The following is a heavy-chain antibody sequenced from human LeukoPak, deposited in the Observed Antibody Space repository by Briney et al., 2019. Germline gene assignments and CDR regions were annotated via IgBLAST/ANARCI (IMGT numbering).Heavy chain of an antibody. J-gene: IGHJ6*03. CDR3: ARDYYYCIGDSCYFADAYYYYMDG. CDR2: IYYSGST. D-gene: IGHD2-15*01. CDR1: GGSISRYY. Sequence: SETLSLTCTVSGGSISRYYWSWIRQPPGKGLECVGYIYYSGSTNYNPSLTSRVTISVDTSKNQFSLKLSSVTAADTAVYYSARDYYYCIGDSCYFADAYYYYMDGWGKGTTVTVSS. V-gene: IGHV4-59*01.